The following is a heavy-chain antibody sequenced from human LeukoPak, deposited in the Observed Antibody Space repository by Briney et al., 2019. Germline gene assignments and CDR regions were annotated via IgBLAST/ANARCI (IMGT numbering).Heavy chain of an antibody. CDR3: ARDGGCSGGSCYGNEYFQH. CDR2: IYSGGST. V-gene: IGHV3-66*01. Sequence: PGGSLRLSCAASGFTVSSNYMSWVRQAPGKGLEWVSVIYSGGSTYYADSVKGRFTISRDNSKNTLYLQMNSLRAEDTAVYYCARDGGCSGGSCYGNEYFQHWGQGTLVTVSS. D-gene: IGHD2-15*01. J-gene: IGHJ1*01. CDR1: GFTVSSNY.